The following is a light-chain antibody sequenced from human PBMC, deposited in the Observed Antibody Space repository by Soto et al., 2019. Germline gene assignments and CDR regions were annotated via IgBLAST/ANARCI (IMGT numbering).Light chain of an antibody. CDR3: QSYYGSNVL. CDR2: ENN. CDR1: SGSIASNY. V-gene: IGLV6-57*04. Sequence: NFMLIQPHSVSESPGKTVTISCTRSSGSIASNYVQWFQQRPGSAPTTVIFENNQRPSGVPDRFSGSIDSSSNSASLTISGLKTEDEADYYCQSYYGSNVLFGGGTKVTVL. J-gene: IGLJ3*02.